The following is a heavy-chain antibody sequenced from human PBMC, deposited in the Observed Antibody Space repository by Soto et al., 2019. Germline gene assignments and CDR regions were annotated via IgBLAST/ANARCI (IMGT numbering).Heavy chain of an antibody. V-gene: IGHV3-11*01. CDR2: ISSSGSTI. CDR1: GFTFSDYY. Sequence: PGGSLRLSCAASGFTFSDYYMSWIRQAPGKGLEWVSYISSSGSTIYYADSVKGRFTISRDNAKNSLYLQMNSLRAEDTAVYYCAISSYRDYGDFRFYYWGQGSLVTVSS. CDR3: AISSYRDYGDFRFYY. J-gene: IGHJ4*02. D-gene: IGHD4-17*01.